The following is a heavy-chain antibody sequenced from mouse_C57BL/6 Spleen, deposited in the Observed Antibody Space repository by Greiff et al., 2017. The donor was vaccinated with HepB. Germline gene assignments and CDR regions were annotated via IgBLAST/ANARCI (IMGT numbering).Heavy chain of an antibody. V-gene: IGHV1-81*01. CDR3: ARGYYGSSYPAWFAY. CDR1: GYTFTSYG. D-gene: IGHD1-1*01. CDR2: IYPRSGNT. Sequence: VQLQQSGAELARPGASVKLSCKASGYTFTSYGISWVKQSTGQGLEWIGEIYPRSGNTYYNEKFKGKATLTADKSSSTAYMELRSLTSEDSAVYFCARGYYGSSYPAWFAYWGQGTLVTVSA. J-gene: IGHJ3*01.